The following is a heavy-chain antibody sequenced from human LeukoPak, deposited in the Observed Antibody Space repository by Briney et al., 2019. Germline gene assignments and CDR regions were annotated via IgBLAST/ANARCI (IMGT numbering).Heavy chain of an antibody. J-gene: IGHJ4*02. V-gene: IGHV4-34*01. D-gene: IGHD4-17*01. CDR2: INHSGST. CDR3: ARATRVTVTTSIDY. CDR1: GGSFSGYY. Sequence: SETLSLTCAVYGGSFSGYYWSWIRQPPGEGLEWIGEINHSGSTNYNPSLKSRVTISVDTSKNQFSLKLSSVTAADTAVYYCARATRVTVTTSIDYWGQGTLVTVSS.